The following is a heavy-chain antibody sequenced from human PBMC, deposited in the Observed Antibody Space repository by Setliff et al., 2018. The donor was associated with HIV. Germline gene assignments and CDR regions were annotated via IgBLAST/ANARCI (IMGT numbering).Heavy chain of an antibody. Sequence: SETLSLTCTVFGGSISSSSYYWGWIRQPPGKGLEWIGSIYFSGRTYYNPSLKSRVTMSVDTSKHQFSLNLNSVTAADTAVYYCARHVVVVITVPNWFDPWGQGTLVTVSS. CDR2: IYFSGRT. J-gene: IGHJ5*02. CDR3: ARHVVVVITVPNWFDP. CDR1: GGSISSSSYY. D-gene: IGHD3-22*01. V-gene: IGHV4-39*01.